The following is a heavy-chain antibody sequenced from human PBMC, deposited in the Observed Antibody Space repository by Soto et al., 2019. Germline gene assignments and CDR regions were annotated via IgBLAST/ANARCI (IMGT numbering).Heavy chain of an antibody. D-gene: IGHD2-2*01. CDR2: IYYSGST. Sequence: SETLSLTCTVSGGSISSSSYYWGWIRQPPGKGLEWIGSIYYSGSTYYNPSLKSRVTISVDTSKNQFSLKLSSVTAADTAVYYCAGLPDRRYYYYGMDVWGQGTTVTVSS. V-gene: IGHV4-39*01. CDR1: GGSISSSSYY. CDR3: AGLPDRRYYYYGMDV. J-gene: IGHJ6*02.